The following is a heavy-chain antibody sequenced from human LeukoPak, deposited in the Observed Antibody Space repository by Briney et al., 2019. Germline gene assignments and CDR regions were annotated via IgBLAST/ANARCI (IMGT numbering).Heavy chain of an antibody. V-gene: IGHV1-2*02. CDR2: INPNSGDT. CDR1: GYTFTGYY. J-gene: IGHJ5*02. Sequence: GASVTVSCKASGYTFTGYYINWVRQAPGQGLEWMGWINPNSGDTNYAQKFQDRVTMTRDTSISTAYIELNLLRSDDTAVYYCARGDYYGSPKVVAAWGQGTLVTVSS. CDR3: ARGDYYGSPKVVAA. D-gene: IGHD3-10*01.